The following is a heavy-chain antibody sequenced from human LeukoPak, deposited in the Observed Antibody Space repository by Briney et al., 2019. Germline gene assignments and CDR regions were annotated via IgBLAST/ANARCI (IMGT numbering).Heavy chain of an antibody. CDR1: GGTFSGYY. Sequence: SETLSLTCAASGGTFSGYYWNWIRQPPGKGLEWIGEINHSGSTNYNPSLKSRVTISVDTSKNQFSLKLSSVTAADTAVYYCARGRRGYSYGVFDYWGQGTLVTVSS. V-gene: IGHV4-34*01. CDR2: INHSGST. D-gene: IGHD5-18*01. CDR3: ARGRRGYSYGVFDY. J-gene: IGHJ4*02.